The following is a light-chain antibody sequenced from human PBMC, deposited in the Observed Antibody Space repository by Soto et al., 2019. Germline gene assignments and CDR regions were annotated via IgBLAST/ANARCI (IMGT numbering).Light chain of an antibody. CDR3: QAWDSSTRNYV. CDR2: QDT. CDR1: KLEDKY. V-gene: IGLV3-1*01. Sequence: SYELTQPPSVSVSPGQTASITCSGDKLEDKYACWYQQKPGQSPVLVIYQDTRRPSGIPERFSGSNSGNTATLTISGTQATDEADYYCQAWDSSTRNYVFGTGTKVTVL. J-gene: IGLJ1*01.